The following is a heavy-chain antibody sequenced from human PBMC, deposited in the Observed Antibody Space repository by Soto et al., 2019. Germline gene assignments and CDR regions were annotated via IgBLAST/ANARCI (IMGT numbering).Heavy chain of an antibody. CDR2: ISYDGSNK. J-gene: IGHJ6*02. Sequence: LRLSCADSGLTFSTSGMHWVRQAPGKGLEWVAVISYDGSNKYYRDSVKGRFTISRDNSKNTLYLQMNSLRLEDTAAYYCAKVARTPAMVTPPSLFGLGGWGQGTTVTVS. CDR1: GLTFSTSG. V-gene: IGHV3-30*18. D-gene: IGHD5-18*01. CDR3: AKVARTPAMVTPPSLFGLGG.